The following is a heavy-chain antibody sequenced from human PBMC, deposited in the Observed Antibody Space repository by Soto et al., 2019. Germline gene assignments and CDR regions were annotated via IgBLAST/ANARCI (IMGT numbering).Heavy chain of an antibody. CDR2: ISYDGSNK. J-gene: IGHJ6*02. V-gene: IGHV3-30*18. CDR3: AKESYSYGGNSGFGYYYGMDV. Sequence: GGSLRLSCAASGFTFSSYGMHWVRQAPGKGLEWVAVISYDGSNKYYADSVKGRFTISRDNSKNTLYLQMNSLRAEDTAVYYCAKESYSYGGNSGFGYYYGMDVWGQGTTVTVSS. CDR1: GFTFSSYG. D-gene: IGHD4-17*01.